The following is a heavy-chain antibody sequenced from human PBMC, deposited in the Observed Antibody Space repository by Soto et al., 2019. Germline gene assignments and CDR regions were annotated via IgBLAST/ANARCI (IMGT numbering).Heavy chain of an antibody. CDR3: ARDRGAVVGQFFDY. CDR2: ISSSGDTG. CDR1: GFTFSAYY. D-gene: IGHD6-19*01. V-gene: IGHV3-11*01. J-gene: IGHJ4*02. Sequence: PGGSLRLSCAASGFTFSAYYMSWIRQAPGKGLEWISYISSSGDTGNYADSVKGRFTVSRDNAKNSLYLQMNSLRADDTAVYYCARDRGAVVGQFFDYWGQGTLVTVSS.